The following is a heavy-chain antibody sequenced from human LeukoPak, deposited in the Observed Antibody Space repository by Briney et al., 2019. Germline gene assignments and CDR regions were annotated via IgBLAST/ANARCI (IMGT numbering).Heavy chain of an antibody. D-gene: IGHD4-23*01. CDR2: MNPNSSNT. V-gene: IGHV1-8*01. CDR1: GYTFTSYD. J-gene: IGHJ5*02. CDR3: ARDYGGNSGWFDP. Sequence: ASVKVSCKASGYTFTSYDLNWVRQATGQGLEWIGWMNPNSSNTGYAQKFQGRVTLTRSTSISTAYMELRSLTSEDMAVYYCARDYGGNSGWFDPWGQGTLVTVSS.